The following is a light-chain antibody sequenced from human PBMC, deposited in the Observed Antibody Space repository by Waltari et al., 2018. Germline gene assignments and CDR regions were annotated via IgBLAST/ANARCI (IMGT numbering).Light chain of an antibody. Sequence: EIVLSLSPATLSLSPGERATLPCRASQSLSNSLDWYQQKPGQAPRLLIYGASNRATGIPARFSGSGSGTDFTLTIGSLEPEDFAIYYCLQRSSWPLAFGGGTKVEIK. CDR1: QSLSNS. V-gene: IGKV3-11*01. J-gene: IGKJ4*01. CDR2: GAS. CDR3: LQRSSWPLA.